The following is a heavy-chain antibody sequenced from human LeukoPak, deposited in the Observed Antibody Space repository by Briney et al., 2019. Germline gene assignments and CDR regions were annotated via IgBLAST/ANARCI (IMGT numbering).Heavy chain of an antibody. CDR1: GGSISSGSYY. D-gene: IGHD3-22*01. Sequence: PSQTLSLTCTVSGGSISSGSYYWSWIRQPAGKGLEWIGRIYTSGSTNYNPSLKSRVTISVDTSKNQFSLKLSSVTAADTAVYYCARARYYYDSSGYYPDSFDYWGQGTLVTVPS. CDR3: ARARYYYDSSGYYPDSFDY. CDR2: IYTSGST. J-gene: IGHJ4*02. V-gene: IGHV4-61*02.